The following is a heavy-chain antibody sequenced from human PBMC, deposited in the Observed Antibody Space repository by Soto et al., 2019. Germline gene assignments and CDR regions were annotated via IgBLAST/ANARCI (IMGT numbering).Heavy chain of an antibody. D-gene: IGHD6-13*01. CDR1: GFTFSSYG. CDR2: ISYDGSNK. Sequence: GGSLRLSCAASGFTFSSYGMHWVRQAPGKGLEWVAVISYDGSNKYYADSVKGRFTISRDNSKNTLYLQMNSLRAEDTAVYYCAKPYSSSWYDRLPADYWGQGTLVTVSS. CDR3: AKPYSSSWYDRLPADY. J-gene: IGHJ4*02. V-gene: IGHV3-30*18.